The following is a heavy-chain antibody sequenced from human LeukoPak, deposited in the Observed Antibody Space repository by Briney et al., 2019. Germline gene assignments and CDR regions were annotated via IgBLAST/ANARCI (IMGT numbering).Heavy chain of an antibody. CDR1: GFTFSNYA. CDR3: AKIKLSQVYPSGMDV. D-gene: IGHD1-14*01. J-gene: IGHJ6*02. V-gene: IGHV3-23*01. Sequence: PGGSLRLSCAASGFTFSNYAMSWVRQAPGKGLEWVSAISGSGGSTYYADSVKGRFTISRDNSKNTLYLQMNSLRAEDTAVYYCAKIKLSQVYPSGMDVWGQGTTVTVSS. CDR2: ISGSGGST.